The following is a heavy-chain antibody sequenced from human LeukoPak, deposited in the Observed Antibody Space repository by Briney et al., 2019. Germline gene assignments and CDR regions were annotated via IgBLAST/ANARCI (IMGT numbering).Heavy chain of an antibody. D-gene: IGHD4-17*01. J-gene: IGHJ4*02. V-gene: IGHV4-30-4*01. CDR2: INKNGGT. CDR1: SDSISSGDYY. Sequence: SQTLSLTCTVSSDSISSGDYYWSWIRQPAGKGLEFIGYINKNGGTYYNPPLKSRVSISIDTSKNQFSLQLTAVTAAATAVYFCARGHKSYGDYPYYFDSWGQGTLVTVSS. CDR3: ARGHKSYGDYPYYFDS.